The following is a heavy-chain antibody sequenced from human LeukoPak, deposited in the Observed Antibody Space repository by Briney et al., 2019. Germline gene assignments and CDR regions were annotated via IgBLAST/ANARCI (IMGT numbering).Heavy chain of an antibody. J-gene: IGHJ4*02. V-gene: IGHV3-23*01. Sequence: GGSLRLSCAASGFTFSSYAMTWVRQAPGKGLEWVSVISGSGGRTYYADSVKGRFTISRDNSKNTLYLQMSSLRAADTAVYYCAKDRGGGNLDFDYWGQGTLVTVSS. CDR1: GFTFSSYA. CDR2: ISGSGGRT. D-gene: IGHD2-15*01. CDR3: AKDRGGGNLDFDY.